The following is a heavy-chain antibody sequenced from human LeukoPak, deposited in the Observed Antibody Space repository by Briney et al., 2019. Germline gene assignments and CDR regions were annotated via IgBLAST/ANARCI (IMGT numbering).Heavy chain of an antibody. Sequence: GASVKVSCKASGYTFTSYDINWVRQATGQGLEWLGWMNPNSGNTGYAQKFQGRVTMTRSTSVNTAYMGLSSLTSEDTAVYYCATDLLGGRYFDYWGQGTLVTVSS. D-gene: IGHD1-26*01. CDR3: ATDLLGGRYFDY. CDR2: MNPNSGNT. V-gene: IGHV1-8*01. J-gene: IGHJ4*02. CDR1: GYTFTSYD.